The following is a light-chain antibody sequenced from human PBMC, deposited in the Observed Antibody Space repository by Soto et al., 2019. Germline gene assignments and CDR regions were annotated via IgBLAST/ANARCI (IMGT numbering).Light chain of an antibody. CDR2: DVT. CDR1: SSDVGDYNS. Sequence: QSVLTQPRSVSESPGQSVTISCTGTSSDVGDYNSVSWYQQHPGKAPKLLLFDVTTRPSGVPDRFSGSKSANTASLTISGLQPEDEADYYCCSYLGRYTYVFGTGTKVTVL. V-gene: IGLV2-11*01. CDR3: CSYLGRYTYV. J-gene: IGLJ1*01.